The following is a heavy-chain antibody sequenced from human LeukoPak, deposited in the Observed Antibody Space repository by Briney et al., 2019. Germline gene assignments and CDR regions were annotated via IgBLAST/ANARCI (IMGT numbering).Heavy chain of an antibody. V-gene: IGHV4-34*01. Sequence: SETLSLTCAVYGGSFSGYYWSWIRQPPGKGLEWIGEINHSGSTNYNPSLKSRVTISVDTSKNQFSLKLSSVTAADTAVYYCASSSYDSSGYYPGGSDYWGQGTLVTVSS. J-gene: IGHJ4*02. CDR1: GGSFSGYY. D-gene: IGHD3-22*01. CDR3: ASSSYDSSGYYPGGSDY. CDR2: INHSGST.